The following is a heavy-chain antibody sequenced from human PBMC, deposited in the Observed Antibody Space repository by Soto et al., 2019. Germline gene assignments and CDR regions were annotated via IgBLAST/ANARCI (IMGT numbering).Heavy chain of an antibody. D-gene: IGHD2-15*01. J-gene: IGHJ6*02. CDR3: ARVRTVVSRLDYYYGIDV. CDR1: GYTFTSYA. V-gene: IGHV1-3*01. CDR2: INAGNGNT. Sequence: ASVKVSCKASGYTFTSYAMHWVRQAPGQRLEWMGWINAGNGNTKYSQKFQGRVTITRDTSASTAYMELSSLRSEDTAVYYCARVRTVVSRLDYYYGIDVWGQGTTVTVSS.